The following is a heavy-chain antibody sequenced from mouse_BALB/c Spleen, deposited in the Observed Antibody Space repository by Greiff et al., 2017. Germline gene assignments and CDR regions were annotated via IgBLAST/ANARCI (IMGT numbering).Heavy chain of an antibody. V-gene: IGHV2-6-2*01. CDR2: IWSDGST. D-gene: IGHD2-1*01. CDR3: ARHDGNSYYYAMDY. CDR1: GFSLTSYG. J-gene: IGHJ4*01. Sequence: VQLQQSGPDLVAPSQSLSITCTVSGFSLTSYGVHWVRQPPGKGLEWLVVIWSDGSTTYNSALKSRLSISKDNSKSQVFLKMNSLQTDDTAMYYCARHDGNSYYYAMDYWGQGTSVTVSS.